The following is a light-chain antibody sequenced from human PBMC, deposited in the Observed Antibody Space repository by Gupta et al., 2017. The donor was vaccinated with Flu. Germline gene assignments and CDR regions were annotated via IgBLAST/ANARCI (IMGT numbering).Light chain of an antibody. CDR1: QSISSS. CDR2: AAS. J-gene: IGKJ3*01. CDR3: QQSYSAPWVT. Sequence: DIQMTKSPSSLSASVGDRVTITCRASQSISSSLNWYQQKPGKAPKLLIYAASNLQSGVPSRFSGSGSGTDFTLTISNLQPDDFATYYCQQSYSAPWVTFGPGTKVDV. V-gene: IGKV1-39*01.